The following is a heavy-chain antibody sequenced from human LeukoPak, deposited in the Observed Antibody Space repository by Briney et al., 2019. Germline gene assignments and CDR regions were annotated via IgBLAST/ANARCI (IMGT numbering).Heavy chain of an antibody. J-gene: IGHJ4*02. V-gene: IGHV4-39*01. CDR3: AKGFIGIDS. CDR2: IYYTGST. CDR1: GGSINTSSYS. D-gene: IGHD1-26*01. Sequence: SETLSPTCTVSGGSINTSSYSWGWIRQPPGKGLEWIGSIYYTGSTYYNPSLKGRVSISADTSKNQFSLKLSSVTAADTAIYFCAKGFIGIDSWGQGSLVTVSS.